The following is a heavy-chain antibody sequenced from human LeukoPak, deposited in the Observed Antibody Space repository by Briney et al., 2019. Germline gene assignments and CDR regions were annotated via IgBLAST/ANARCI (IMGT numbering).Heavy chain of an antibody. J-gene: IGHJ4*02. Sequence: SSETLSLTCTVAGGSMRHFSWSWLRRPAGKGLEWIGRIDFGGSTEYNSSLKSRVTMSVETSNNQFFLKMGSVTAADTAVYFCARDRIGVAGYWGYFDYWGQGNLVTVSS. CDR2: IDFGGST. V-gene: IGHV4-4*07. CDR1: GGSMRHFS. D-gene: IGHD7-27*01. CDR3: ARDRIGVAGYWGYFDY.